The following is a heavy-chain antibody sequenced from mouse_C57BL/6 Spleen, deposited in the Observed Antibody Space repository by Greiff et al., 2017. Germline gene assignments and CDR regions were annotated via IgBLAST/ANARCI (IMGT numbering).Heavy chain of an antibody. CDR1: GYSFTGYF. J-gene: IGHJ1*03. CDR3: AEGDYDRYFDV. V-gene: IGHV1-20*01. Sequence: VQLQQSGPELVKPGDSVKISCKASGYSFTGYFMNWVMQSHGKSLEWIGRINPYNGDTFYNQKFKGKATLTVDKSSSTAHMELRSLTSEDSAVYYCAEGDYDRYFDVWGTGTTVTVSS. D-gene: IGHD2-4*01. CDR2: INPYNGDT.